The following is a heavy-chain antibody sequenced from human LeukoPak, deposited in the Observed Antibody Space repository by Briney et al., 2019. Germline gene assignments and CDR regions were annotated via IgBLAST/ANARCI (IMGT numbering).Heavy chain of an antibody. D-gene: IGHD3-10*01. J-gene: IGHJ6*02. CDR1: GDAISSYY. V-gene: IGHV4-59*01. Sequence: SETLSLTCNVSGDAISSYYWSWIRQPPGEGLDWIGNVYYTGSTNYNPSLKSRVTISVDTSKNQVSLKLSSVTAADTAVYYCARRGSGMVGMDVWGQGTTVTVSS. CDR2: VYYTGST. CDR3: ARRGSGMVGMDV.